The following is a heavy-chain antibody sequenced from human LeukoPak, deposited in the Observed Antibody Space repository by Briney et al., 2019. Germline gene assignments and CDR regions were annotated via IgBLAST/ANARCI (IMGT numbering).Heavy chain of an antibody. J-gene: IGHJ4*02. D-gene: IGHD4-17*01. CDR3: ARSPYGDYGRVDY. Sequence: SETLSLTCTVSGGSISSYYWSWIRQPPGKGLEWIGYIYYSGSTYYNPSLKSRVTISVDTSKNQFSLKLSSVTAADTAVYYCARSPYGDYGRVDYWGQGTLVTVSS. V-gene: IGHV4-30-4*08. CDR2: IYYSGST. CDR1: GGSISSYY.